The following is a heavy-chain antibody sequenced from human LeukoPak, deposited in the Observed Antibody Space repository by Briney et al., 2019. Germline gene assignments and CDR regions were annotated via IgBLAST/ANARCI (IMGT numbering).Heavy chain of an antibody. V-gene: IGHV4-39*07. CDR3: ARGPNFDY. J-gene: IGHJ4*02. Sequence: TSETLSLTCAVSGGSISSNSYYWGWIRQPPGKGLEWIGEIYHSGSTNYNPSLKSRVTISVDKSKNQFSLKLSSVTAADTVVYYCARGPNFDYWGQGTLVTVSS. CDR2: IYHSGST. CDR1: GGSISSNSYY.